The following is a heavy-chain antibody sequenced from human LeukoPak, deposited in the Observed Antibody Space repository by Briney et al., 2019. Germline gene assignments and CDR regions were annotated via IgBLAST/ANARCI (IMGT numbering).Heavy chain of an antibody. CDR1: GGSISSYY. CDR3: ARGIAAAGFAFDY. J-gene: IGHJ4*02. D-gene: IGHD6-13*01. Sequence: SETLSLTCTVSGGSISSYYWSWIRQAAGKGLEWIGRIYTSGSTNYNPSLKSRVTMSVDTSKNQFSLKLSSVTAADTAVYYCARGIAAAGFAFDYWGQGTLVTVSS. V-gene: IGHV4-4*07. CDR2: IYTSGST.